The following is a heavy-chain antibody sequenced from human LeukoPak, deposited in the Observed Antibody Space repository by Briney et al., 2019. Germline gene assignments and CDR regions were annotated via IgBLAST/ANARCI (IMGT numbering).Heavy chain of an antibody. Sequence: SETLSLTCAVYGGSFSGYYWSWIRQPPGKGLEWIGEINHSGSTNYNPSLKSRVTISVDASKNQFSLKLSSVTAADTAVYYCARLAKGYWGQGTLVTVSS. J-gene: IGHJ4*02. CDR1: GGSFSGYY. V-gene: IGHV4-34*01. CDR2: INHSGST. CDR3: ARLAKGY.